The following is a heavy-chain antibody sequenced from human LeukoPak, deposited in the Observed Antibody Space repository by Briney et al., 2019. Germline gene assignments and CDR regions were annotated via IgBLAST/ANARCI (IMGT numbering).Heavy chain of an antibody. Sequence: GGSLRLSCAASGLTFSNYAMSWVRQAPGKGLEWVSGISAGGESTYSADSVKGRFTVSRDNSKNTLYVQMNSLRVEDTALYYCAKEDSYCSSSSCYSFDSWGQGTLVTVSS. CDR3: AKEDSYCSSSSCYSFDS. D-gene: IGHD2-2*02. V-gene: IGHV3-23*01. J-gene: IGHJ4*02. CDR1: GLTFSNYA. CDR2: ISAGGEST.